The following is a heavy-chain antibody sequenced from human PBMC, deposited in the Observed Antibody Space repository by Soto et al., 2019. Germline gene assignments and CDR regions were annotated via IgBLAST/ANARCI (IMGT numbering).Heavy chain of an antibody. CDR3: ARHSSSLMVDYFDY. CDR1: GGSISSYY. CDR2: IYYSGST. D-gene: IGHD6-13*01. V-gene: IGHV4-59*08. Sequence: SETLSLTCTVSGGSISSYYWSWIRQPPGKGLEWIGYIYYSGSTNYNPSLKSRVTISVDTSKNQFSLKPSSVTAADTAVYYCARHSSSLMVDYFDYWGQGTLVTVSS. J-gene: IGHJ4*02.